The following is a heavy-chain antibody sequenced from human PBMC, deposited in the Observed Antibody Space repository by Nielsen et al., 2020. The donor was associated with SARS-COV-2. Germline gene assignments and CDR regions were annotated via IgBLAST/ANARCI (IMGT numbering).Heavy chain of an antibody. CDR1: GFMVSDSY. J-gene: IGHJ4*02. CDR3: AKNRRDYGDYGDFDY. D-gene: IGHD4-17*01. V-gene: IGHV3-23*01. Sequence: GGSLRLSCAASGFMVSDSYMSWIRQAPGKGLEWVSAISYSGETTYYADSVKGRFTVSRDNSKNTLYLQMNSLKVEDTAVYYCAKNRRDYGDYGDFDYWGQGILVTVAS. CDR2: ISYSGETT.